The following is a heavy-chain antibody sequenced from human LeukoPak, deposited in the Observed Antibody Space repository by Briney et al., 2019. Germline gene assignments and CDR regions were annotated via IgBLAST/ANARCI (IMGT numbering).Heavy chain of an antibody. CDR2: IYYSGST. D-gene: IGHD3-10*01. J-gene: IGHJ4*02. V-gene: IGHV4-39*01. CDR1: GGSISSSSYY. Sequence: SETLSLTCTVSGGSISSSSYYWGWIRQPPGKGLEWIGSIYYSGSTYYNPSLKSRVTISVDTSKNQFSLKLSSVTAADTAVYYCARLWFGELEDYWGQGTLVTVSS. CDR3: ARLWFGELEDY.